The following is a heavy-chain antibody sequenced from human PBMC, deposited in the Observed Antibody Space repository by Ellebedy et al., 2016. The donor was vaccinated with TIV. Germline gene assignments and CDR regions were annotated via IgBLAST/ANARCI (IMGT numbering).Heavy chain of an antibody. CDR3: AGARNGDYSFDS. V-gene: IGHV5-51*01. Sequence: GESLKISXQGSGYRFRTYWIGWVRQMPGEGLEWMGIIFLLDSTTKYSPSFQGQVTISADTSINTAYLQWDSLTTSDTATYYCAGARNGDYSFDSWGQGTLVAVST. D-gene: IGHD2-21*02. CDR1: GYRFRTYW. J-gene: IGHJ4*02. CDR2: IFLLDSTT.